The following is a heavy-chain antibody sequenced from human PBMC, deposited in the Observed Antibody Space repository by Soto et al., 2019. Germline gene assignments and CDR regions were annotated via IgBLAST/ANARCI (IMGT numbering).Heavy chain of an antibody. CDR3: ARITSKYSSGWFGFCDY. CDR1: GYTFTSYA. CDR2: INAGNGNT. J-gene: IGHJ4*02. D-gene: IGHD6-19*01. V-gene: IGHV1-3*01. Sequence: QVQLVQSGAEVKKPGASVKVSCKASGYTFTSYAMHWVRQAPGQRLEWMGWINAGNGNTKYSQKFQGRVTITRDTSASTAYMELSRLRSEDTAVYYCARITSKYSSGWFGFCDYWGQGTLVTVSS.